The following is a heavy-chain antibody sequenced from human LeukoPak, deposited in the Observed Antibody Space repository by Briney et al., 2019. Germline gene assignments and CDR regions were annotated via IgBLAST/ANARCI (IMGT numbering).Heavy chain of an antibody. V-gene: IGHV3-23*01. D-gene: IGHD2-15*01. CDR2: ISGSGGST. J-gene: IGHJ4*02. Sequence: PGGSLRLSCAASGFTFSSYAMSWVRQAPGKGLEWVSAISGSGGSTYYADSVKGRFTISRDNSKNTLYLQMNSLRAEDTAVYYCAKVGCSGGSCYSCFDYWGQGTLVTVSS. CDR3: AKVGCSGGSCYSCFDY. CDR1: GFTFSSYA.